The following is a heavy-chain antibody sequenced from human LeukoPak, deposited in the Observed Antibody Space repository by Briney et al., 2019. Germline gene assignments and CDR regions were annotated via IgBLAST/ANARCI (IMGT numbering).Heavy chain of an antibody. V-gene: IGHV3-23*01. D-gene: IGHD6-13*01. CDR1: GFTFSTYS. Sequence: SGGSLRLSCVASGFTFSTYSMNWVRQAPGKGLGWVSGISGSGDRTYYADSVKGRFTISRDNSKNTLYLEMNSLRAEDTAVYHCAKDPRDSSSWYFDYWGQGTLVTVSS. CDR2: ISGSGDRT. J-gene: IGHJ4*02. CDR3: AKDPRDSSSWYFDY.